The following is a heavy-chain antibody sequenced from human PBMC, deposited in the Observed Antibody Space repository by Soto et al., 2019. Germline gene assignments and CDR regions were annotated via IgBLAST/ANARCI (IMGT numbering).Heavy chain of an antibody. CDR2: IYYSGST. D-gene: IGHD5-12*01. Sequence: QVQLQESGPGLVKPSETLSLTCTVSGGSISSYYWSWIRQPPGKGLEWIGYIYYSGSTNYNPSLTSRVTISVDTSKSQFSLKLSSVTAADTAVYYCARDGGIVATSSQYYYYYGMDVWGQGTTVTVSS. J-gene: IGHJ6*02. V-gene: IGHV4-59*01. CDR1: GGSISSYY. CDR3: ARDGGIVATSSQYYYYYGMDV.